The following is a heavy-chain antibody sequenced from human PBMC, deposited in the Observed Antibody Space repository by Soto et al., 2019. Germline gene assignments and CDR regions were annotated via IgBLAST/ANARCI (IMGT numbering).Heavy chain of an antibody. V-gene: IGHV3-23*01. CDR2: ISGSGGST. CDR3: AKGTRIAVALNWFDP. D-gene: IGHD6-19*01. Sequence: PGGSLRLSCAASGFTFSSYAMSWVCQAPGKGLEWVSAISGSGGSTYYADSVKGRFTISRDNSKNTLYLQMNSLRAEDTAVYYCAKGTRIAVALNWFDPWGQGTLVTVSS. CDR1: GFTFSSYA. J-gene: IGHJ5*02.